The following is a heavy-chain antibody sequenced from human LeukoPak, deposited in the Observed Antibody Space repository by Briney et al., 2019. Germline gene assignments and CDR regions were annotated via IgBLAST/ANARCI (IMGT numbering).Heavy chain of an antibody. J-gene: IGHJ4*01. V-gene: IGHV3-7*01. D-gene: IGHD3-16*01. CDR1: GFTFGNYW. CDR2: IKEDGSEK. Sequence: GGSLRLSCVASGFTFGNYWMSWVRQAPGKGLECVANIKEDGSEKYYVDSVKGRFTISRDNAKNSLYLQMNSLRAEDTAVYYCARQGADYWGHGTLVTVSS. CDR3: ARQGADY.